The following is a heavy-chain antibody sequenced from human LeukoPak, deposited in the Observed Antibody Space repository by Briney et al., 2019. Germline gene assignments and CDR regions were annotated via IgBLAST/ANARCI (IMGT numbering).Heavy chain of an antibody. D-gene: IGHD6-13*01. CDR1: GFTFSSYW. Sequence: PGGSLRLSCAASGFTFSSYWMHWVRQAPGKGLVWVSRINSDGSSTSYADSVKGRFTISRDNAKNTLYLQMNSLRAEDTAVYYCARGMYSSSRYTFLVYWGQGTLVTVSS. V-gene: IGHV3-74*01. CDR3: ARGMYSSSRYTFLVY. CDR2: INSDGSST. J-gene: IGHJ4*02.